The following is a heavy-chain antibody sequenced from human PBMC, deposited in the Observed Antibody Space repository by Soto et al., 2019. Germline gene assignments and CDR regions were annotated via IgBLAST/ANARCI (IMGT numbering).Heavy chain of an antibody. CDR3: ARDRGDYDFWSGTGGYFDF. J-gene: IGHJ4*02. Sequence: QVQLQESGPGLVKPSQSLSLTCSVSGGSINSGGYYWSWIRQHPGKGLEWIGSIFYSGSTYYNPSLKSRVTISVDTSKNQFSLKLKSVTGVDTAVYYCARDRGDYDFWSGTGGYFDFWGQGTLVTVSS. V-gene: IGHV4-31*03. CDR1: GGSINSGGYY. CDR2: IFYSGST. D-gene: IGHD3-3*01.